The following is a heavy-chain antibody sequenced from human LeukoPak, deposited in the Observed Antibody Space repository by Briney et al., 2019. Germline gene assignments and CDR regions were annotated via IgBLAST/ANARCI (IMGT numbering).Heavy chain of an antibody. V-gene: IGHV3-9*01. Sequence: GRSLRLSCAASGFTFDDYAMHWVRQAPGKGLEWVSGISWNSGSIGYADSVKGRFTISRDNAKNSLYLQMNSLRAEDTALYYCAKDINYWGQGTLVTVSS. CDR2: ISWNSGSI. CDR3: AKDINY. J-gene: IGHJ4*02. CDR1: GFTFDDYA.